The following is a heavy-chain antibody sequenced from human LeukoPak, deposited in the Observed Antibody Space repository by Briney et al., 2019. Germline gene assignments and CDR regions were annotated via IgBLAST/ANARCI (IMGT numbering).Heavy chain of an antibody. Sequence: SETLSLTCAVYGGSFSDYYWSWIRQPPGKGLEWIGEIKHSGSTNCNPSLKSRVTISVDTSKNQFSLKVSSVTAADSAVYYCASLYSSSWDVDYWGQGTLVTVSS. J-gene: IGHJ4*02. CDR1: GGSFSDYY. V-gene: IGHV4-34*01. CDR2: IKHSGST. D-gene: IGHD6-13*01. CDR3: ASLYSSSWDVDY.